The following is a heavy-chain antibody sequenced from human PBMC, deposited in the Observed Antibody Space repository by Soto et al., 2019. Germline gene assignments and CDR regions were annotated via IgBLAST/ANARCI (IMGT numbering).Heavy chain of an antibody. CDR3: ARLGGFCSSTSCYGFYGMDV. Sequence: QVQLQESGPGLVKPSETLSLTCTVSGGSISSGPYSWGWIRQPPGEGLEWIGTFHYSENTYYNPSLESRVTISVDTSKNQFSLKATSVTVADTAMYYCARLGGFCSSTSCYGFYGMDVWGQGTTVIVSS. D-gene: IGHD2-2*01. CDR1: GGSISSGPYS. CDR2: FHYSENT. V-gene: IGHV4-39*01. J-gene: IGHJ6*02.